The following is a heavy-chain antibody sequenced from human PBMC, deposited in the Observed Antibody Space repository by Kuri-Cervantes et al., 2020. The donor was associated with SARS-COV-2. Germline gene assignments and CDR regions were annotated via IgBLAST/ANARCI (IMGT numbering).Heavy chain of an antibody. Sequence: DDYVMHWIRQPPGKGLEWIGYIYYSGSTYYNPSLKSRVTISVDTSKNQFSLKLSSVTAADTAVYYCARELPQDAFDIWGQGTMVTVSS. D-gene: IGHD4-23*01. CDR1: DDYV. CDR2: IYYSGST. CDR3: ARELPQDAFDI. V-gene: IGHV4-30-4*08. J-gene: IGHJ3*02.